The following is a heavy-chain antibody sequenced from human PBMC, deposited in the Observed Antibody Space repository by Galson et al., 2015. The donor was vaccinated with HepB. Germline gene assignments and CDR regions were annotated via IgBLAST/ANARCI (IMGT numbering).Heavy chain of an antibody. CDR2: INTNTGNP. Sequence: SVKVSCKASGYTFSDYAMNWVRQAPGQGLEWMGWINTNTGNPTYAQGFTGRFVFSLDTSVSTAFLQISNLKPEDTAVYYCAGEYYFDTSGYYRPNLGFDPWGQGTLLTVSS. D-gene: IGHD3-22*01. V-gene: IGHV7-4-1*02. CDR3: AGEYYFDTSGYYRPNLGFDP. J-gene: IGHJ5*02. CDR1: GYTFSDYA.